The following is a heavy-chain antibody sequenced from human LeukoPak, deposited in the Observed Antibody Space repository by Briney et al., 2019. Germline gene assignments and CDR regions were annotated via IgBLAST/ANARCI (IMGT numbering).Heavy chain of an antibody. D-gene: IGHD4-17*01. CDR3: EKSHDYGDLPYYYYMDV. CDR1: GYTFTSYG. V-gene: IGHV1-18*01. Sequence: GSSVEVSCKASGYTFTSYGISWVRQAPGQGLEWMGWISAYNGNTNYAQKLQGRVTMTTDTSTSTAYMELRSLRSDDTTVYYCEKSHDYGDLPYYYYMDVWGKGTTVTVSS. J-gene: IGHJ6*03. CDR2: ISAYNGNT.